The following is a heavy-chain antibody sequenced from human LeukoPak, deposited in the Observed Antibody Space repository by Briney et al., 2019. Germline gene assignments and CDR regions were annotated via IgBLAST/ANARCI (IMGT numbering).Heavy chain of an antibody. CDR1: GFTFANYG. J-gene: IGHJ5*01. Sequence: GGSLRLSCAASGFTFANYGMSWVRQAPGKGLEWVSGISGSGGSTYYADSVKGRFTISRDNSENTSYLQMNSLRDEDTAVYYCAKTAVVVTTTPWFDSWGQGTLVTVSS. CDR2: ISGSGGST. V-gene: IGHV3-23*01. D-gene: IGHD2-15*01. CDR3: AKTAVVVTTTPWFDS.